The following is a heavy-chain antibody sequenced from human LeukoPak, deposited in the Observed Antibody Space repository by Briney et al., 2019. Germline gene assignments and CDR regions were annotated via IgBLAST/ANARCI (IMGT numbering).Heavy chain of an antibody. CDR3: AKPLRPTTSYCDS. V-gene: IGHV3-23*01. CDR1: GFTFDTHT. Sequence: PGGSLRLSCAASGFTFDTHTMTWVRQAPAKGLEWVSSIHDDGAKTYYADSVKGRFTISRDNSKYTLFLQMNSRRADDTALYYCAKPLRPTTSYCDSWGQGTLVTVSS. J-gene: IGHJ4*02. D-gene: IGHD1-1*01. CDR2: IHDDGAKT.